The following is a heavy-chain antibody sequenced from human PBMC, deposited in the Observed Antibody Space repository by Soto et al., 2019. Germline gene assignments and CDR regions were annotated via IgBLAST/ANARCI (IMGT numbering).Heavy chain of an antibody. J-gene: IGHJ6*02. CDR3: XKDXXXXXXXYGMDV. CDR1: GFTFSSYG. CDR2: ISYDGSNK. V-gene: IGHV3-30*18. Sequence: QVQLVESGGGVVQPGRSLRLSCAASGFTFSSYGMHWVRQAPGKGLEWVAVISYDGSNKYYADSVKGRFTISRDNSKNTLYLQMNSLRAEDTAVYYXXKDXXXXXXXYGMDVWGQGTTVTVSS.